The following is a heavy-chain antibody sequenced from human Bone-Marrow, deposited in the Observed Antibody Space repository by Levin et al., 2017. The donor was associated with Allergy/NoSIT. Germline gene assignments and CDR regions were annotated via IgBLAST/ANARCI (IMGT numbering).Heavy chain of an antibody. CDR3: AKGGDCSGGSCHPEAFYFYYYMDV. CDR1: GFTSSNYA. J-gene: IGHJ6*03. CDR2: ISGSGGTT. D-gene: IGHD2-15*01. V-gene: IGHV3-23*01. Sequence: GGSLRLSCAASGFTSSNYAMTWVRQAPGKGLEWVSGISGSGGTTYYADSVKGRFTISRDNSKNTVYLQMNSLRAEDTAVYYCAKGGDCSGGSCHPEAFYFYYYMDVWGKGTTVTVSS.